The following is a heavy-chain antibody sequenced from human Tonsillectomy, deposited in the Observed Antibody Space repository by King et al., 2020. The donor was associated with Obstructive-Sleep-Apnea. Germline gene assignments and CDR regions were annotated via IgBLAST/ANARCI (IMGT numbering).Heavy chain of an antibody. D-gene: IGHD3-22*01. CDR2: ISADNGNT. J-gene: IGHJ4*02. CDR1: GYTFTNYG. Sequence: VQLVESGAQVKKPGASVKVSCKASGYTFTNYGISWVRQAPGQGLEWMGWISADNGNTNYVQKFQGRVTMTTDTFTDIAYMELRSLRSDDTAIYYCARAPVTFSYDSSAYYPNDYWGQGTLVTVSS. V-gene: IGHV1-18*01. CDR3: ARAPVTFSYDSSAYYPNDY.